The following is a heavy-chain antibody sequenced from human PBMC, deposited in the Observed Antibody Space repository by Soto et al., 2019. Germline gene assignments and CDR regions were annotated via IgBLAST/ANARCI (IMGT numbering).Heavy chain of an antibody. J-gene: IGHJ4*02. CDR2: IIPMLGMS. V-gene: IGHV1-69*02. CDR1: GDTFNFYT. CDR3: ATNYGSGSTHFDY. D-gene: IGHD3-10*01. Sequence: QVQLVQSGAEVNKPGSSVRVSCRASGDTFNFYTLSWVRQVPGHGPEWMGRIIPMLGMSDYAQKFQGRVTIMADKSTSTVYMNLSGLTSEDTAVYYCATNYGSGSTHFDYWGQGTLVTVSS.